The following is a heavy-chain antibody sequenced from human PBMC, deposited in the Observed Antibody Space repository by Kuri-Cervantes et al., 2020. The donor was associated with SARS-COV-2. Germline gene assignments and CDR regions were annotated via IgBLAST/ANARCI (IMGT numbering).Heavy chain of an antibody. D-gene: IGHD2-2*02. CDR1: GFTFSSYA. CDR3: AREPAEVVVVPAAIRGDAFDV. Sequence: GESLKISCSASGFTFSSYAMHWVRQAPGKGLEYVSAISSNGGSTYYADSVKGRFTISRDNSKNTLYLQMSSLRAEDTAVYYCAREPAEVVVVPAAIRGDAFDVWGQGTMVTVSS. J-gene: IGHJ3*01. V-gene: IGHV3-64D*09. CDR2: ISSNGGST.